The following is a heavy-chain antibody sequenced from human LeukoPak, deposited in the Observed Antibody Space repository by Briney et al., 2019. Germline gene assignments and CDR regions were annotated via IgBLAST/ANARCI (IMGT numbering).Heavy chain of an antibody. Sequence: PSETLSLTCTVSGGSVSSYYWSWIRLPPAKGLEWIGYIYYIGSTNYNPSLKSRVTISVDMSKNQFSLKLSSVTAADTAVYYCARHLAVAATGFDYWGQGALVTVSS. CDR3: ARHLAVAATGFDY. CDR2: IYYIGST. J-gene: IGHJ4*02. CDR1: GGSVSSYY. D-gene: IGHD2-15*01. V-gene: IGHV4-59*08.